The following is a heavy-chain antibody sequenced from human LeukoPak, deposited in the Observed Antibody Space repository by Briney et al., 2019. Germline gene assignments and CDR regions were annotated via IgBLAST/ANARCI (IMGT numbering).Heavy chain of an antibody. CDR2: IYYSGST. V-gene: IGHV4-59*12. CDR3: ARDWEAYCGGDCYSRRDYYYYYMDV. Sequence: SETLSLTCTVSGGSISSYYWSWIRQPPGKGLEWIGYIYYSGSTNYNPSLKSRVTMSVDTSKNQFSLKLSSVTAADTAVYYCARDWEAYCGGDCYSRRDYYYYYMDVWGKGTTVTISS. D-gene: IGHD2-21*02. CDR1: GGSISSYY. J-gene: IGHJ6*03.